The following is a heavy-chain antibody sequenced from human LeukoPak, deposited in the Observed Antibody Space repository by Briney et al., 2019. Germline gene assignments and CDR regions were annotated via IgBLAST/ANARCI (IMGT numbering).Heavy chain of an antibody. Sequence: GRSLRLSCAASGFTFSSYAMHWVRQAPGKGLEWVAVISYDGSNKYYADSVKGRFTISRDNSKNTLYLQMNSLRAEDTAVYYCAKDLEGGRYYFDYWGQGTLVTVSS. D-gene: IGHD3-16*01. CDR2: ISYDGSNK. J-gene: IGHJ4*02. CDR3: AKDLEGGRYYFDY. V-gene: IGHV3-30-3*02. CDR1: GFTFSSYA.